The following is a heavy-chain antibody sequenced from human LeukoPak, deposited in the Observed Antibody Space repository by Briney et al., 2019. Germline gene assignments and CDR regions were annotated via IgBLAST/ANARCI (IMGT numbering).Heavy chain of an antibody. J-gene: IGHJ4*02. V-gene: IGHV3-9*01. CDR2: ISWNSGII. Sequence: GRSLRLSCAASGFTFDDYTMHWVRQAPGKGLEWVSGISWNSGIIGYADSVKGRFTISRDNAKNTLYLQMNSLRADDTAVYYCARGAGPLADWGQGTLVTVSS. CDR3: ARGAGPLAD. CDR1: GFTFDDYT.